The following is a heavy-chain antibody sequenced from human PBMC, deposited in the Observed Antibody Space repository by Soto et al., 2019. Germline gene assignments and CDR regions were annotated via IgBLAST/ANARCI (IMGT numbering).Heavy chain of an antibody. V-gene: IGHV3-21*01. CDR2: ISSSSSYI. J-gene: IGHJ6*02. D-gene: IGHD5-18*01. CDR1: GFTFSSYS. Sequence: KPGGSLRLSCAASGFTFSSYSMNWVRQAPGKGLEWVSSISSSSSYIYYADSVKGRFTISRDNAKNSLYLQMNSLRAEDTAVYYCAREVGYSYGPAFYGMDVWGHGTKVTVYS. CDR3: AREVGYSYGPAFYGMDV.